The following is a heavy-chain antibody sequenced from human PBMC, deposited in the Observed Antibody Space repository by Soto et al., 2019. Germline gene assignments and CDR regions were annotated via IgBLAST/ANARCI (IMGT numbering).Heavy chain of an antibody. J-gene: IGHJ4*02. CDR2: ISYDGSNK. CDR1: GFTFSSYG. V-gene: IGHV3-30*18. CDR3: AKDRLAVAPLRVVYFDY. Sequence: PGGSLRLSCAASGFTFSSYGMHWVRQAPGKGLEWVAVISYDGSNKYYADSVKGRFTISRDNSKNTLYLQMNSLRAEDTAVYYCAKDRLAVAPLRVVYFDYWGQGTLVTVSS. D-gene: IGHD6-19*01.